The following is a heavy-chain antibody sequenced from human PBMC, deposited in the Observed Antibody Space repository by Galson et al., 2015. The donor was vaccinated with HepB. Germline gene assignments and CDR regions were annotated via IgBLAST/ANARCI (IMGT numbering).Heavy chain of an antibody. V-gene: IGHV3-13*01. CDR3: ARGGAVYGDYVYFDY. CDR1: GFTFSRYD. CDR2: IGTAGDT. D-gene: IGHD4-17*01. J-gene: IGHJ4*02. Sequence: SLRLSCAASGFTFSRYDMHWVRQVTGKGLEWVSAIGTAGDTYYPDSMKGRFTISREDVKNSLHLQMNSLRSGDTAVYYCARGGAVYGDYVYFDYWGQGALVTVSS.